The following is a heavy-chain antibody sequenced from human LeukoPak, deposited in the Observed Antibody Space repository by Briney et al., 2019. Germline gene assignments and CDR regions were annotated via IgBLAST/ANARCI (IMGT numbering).Heavy chain of an antibody. CDR2: IYYSGST. CDR3: ASRTMVRGVINN. Sequence: PSETLSLTCTVSGGSISSSSYYWGWIRQPPGKGLEWIGSIYYSGSTYYNPSLKSRVTISVDTSKNQFSLKLSSVTAADTAVYYCASRTMVRGVINNWGQGTLVTVSS. V-gene: IGHV4-39*01. D-gene: IGHD3-10*01. J-gene: IGHJ4*02. CDR1: GGSISSSSYY.